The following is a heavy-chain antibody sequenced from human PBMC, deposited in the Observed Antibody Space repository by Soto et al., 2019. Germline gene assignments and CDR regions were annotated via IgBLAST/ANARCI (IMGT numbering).Heavy chain of an antibody. Sequence: EVQVLESGGGLVQPGGSLRLSCAASGFTFSSYAMSWVRQAPGKGLEWVSAISGSGGTTYYADSVKGRFTISRDNAKNTLDLQMNSLRAEDTAVYYWAKDLTTSPNWFDPWGQGTLVTVSS. J-gene: IGHJ5*02. CDR1: GFTFSSYA. CDR2: ISGSGGTT. CDR3: AKDLTTSPNWFDP. V-gene: IGHV3-23*01. D-gene: IGHD4-17*01.